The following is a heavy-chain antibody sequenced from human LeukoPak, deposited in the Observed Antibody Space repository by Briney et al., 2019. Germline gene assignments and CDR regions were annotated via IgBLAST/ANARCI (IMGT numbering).Heavy chain of an antibody. CDR1: GGSISSYY. J-gene: IGHJ3*02. CDR3: ARVPPIDAFDI. Sequence: SETLSLTCTVSGGSISSYYRSWIRQPPGKGLEWIGYIYYSGSTNYNPSLKSRVTISVDTSKNQFSLKLSSVTAADTAVYYCARVPPIDAFDIWGQGTMVTVSS. V-gene: IGHV4-59*01. CDR2: IYYSGST.